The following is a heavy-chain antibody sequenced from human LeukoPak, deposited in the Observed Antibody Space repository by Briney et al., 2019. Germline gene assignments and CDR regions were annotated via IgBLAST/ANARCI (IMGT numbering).Heavy chain of an antibody. CDR2: IYSGGST. J-gene: IGHJ4*02. CDR3: ARDVARGGNARGDY. D-gene: IGHD4-23*01. Sequence: GGSLRLSCAASGFTFSSYSMNWVRQAPGKGLEWVSVIYSGGSTYYADSVKGRFTISRDNSKNTLHLQMNSLRAEDTAVYYCARDVARGGNARGDYWGQGTLVTVSS. CDR1: GFTFSSYS. V-gene: IGHV3-53*01.